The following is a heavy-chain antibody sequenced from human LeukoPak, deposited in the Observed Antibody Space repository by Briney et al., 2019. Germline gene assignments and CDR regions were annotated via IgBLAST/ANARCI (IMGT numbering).Heavy chain of an antibody. V-gene: IGHV4-39*07. CDR1: GGSISSSSYY. Sequence: SETLSLTCTVSGGSISSSSYYWGWIRQPPGKGLEWIGYIYHSGSTYYNPSLKSRVTISVDRSKNQFSLKLSSVTAADTAVYYCARKGLGYCSSTSCSIDYWGQGTLVTVSS. J-gene: IGHJ4*02. CDR3: ARKGLGYCSSTSCSIDY. CDR2: IYHSGST. D-gene: IGHD2-2*01.